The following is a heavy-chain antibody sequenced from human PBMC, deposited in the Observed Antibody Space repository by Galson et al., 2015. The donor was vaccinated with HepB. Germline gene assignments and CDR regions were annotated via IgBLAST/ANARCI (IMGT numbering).Heavy chain of an antibody. V-gene: IGHV3-7*03. J-gene: IGHJ5*02. CDR2: IKQDGSEK. CDR3: ARETRGYCSGGSCYTGLWFDP. D-gene: IGHD2-15*01. Sequence: SLRLSCAASGFTFSSYWMSWVRQAPGKGLEWVANIKQDGSEKYYVDSVKGRFTISRDNAKNSLYLQMNSLRAEDTAVYYCARETRGYCSGGSCYTGLWFDPWGQGTLVTVSS. CDR1: GFTFSSYW.